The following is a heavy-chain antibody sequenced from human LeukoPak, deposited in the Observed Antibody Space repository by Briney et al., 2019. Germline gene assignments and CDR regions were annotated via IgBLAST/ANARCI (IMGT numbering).Heavy chain of an antibody. V-gene: IGHV3-7*03. J-gene: IGHJ5*02. D-gene: IGHD3-9*01. CDR2: IKHDGSEK. CDR1: GFTFSHYW. Sequence: GGSLRLSCAASGFTFSHYWMSWVRQAPGKGLEWVANIKHDGSEKYYVGSVKGRFTISRDNAENSLYLQMNSLRAEDTAVYYCARAYYDILTGLNWFDPWGQGTLVTVSS. CDR3: ARAYYDILTGLNWFDP.